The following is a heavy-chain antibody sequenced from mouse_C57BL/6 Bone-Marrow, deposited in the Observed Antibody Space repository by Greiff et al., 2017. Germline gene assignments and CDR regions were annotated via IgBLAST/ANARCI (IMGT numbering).Heavy chain of an antibody. J-gene: IGHJ2*01. D-gene: IGHD1-1*02. Sequence: VQLQQSGAELVRPGASVKLSCKASGYTFTDYYMHWVKQRPEQGLEWIGRIDPEVGDTEYAEKFQGKATMTADTSSNTAYLQLSSRTSEDTAVFYCTTYVYGGSFYYWGQGTTLTVSS. V-gene: IGHV14-1*01. CDR1: GYTFTDYY. CDR2: IDPEVGDT. CDR3: TTYVYGGSFYY.